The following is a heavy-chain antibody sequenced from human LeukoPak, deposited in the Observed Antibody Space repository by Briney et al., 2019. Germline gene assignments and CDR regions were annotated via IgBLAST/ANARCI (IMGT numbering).Heavy chain of an antibody. V-gene: IGHV3-64*01. CDR1: GFTFSSYA. CDR3: ARVAGFGELIYYFDY. Sequence: GGSLRLSCAASGFTFSSYAMHWVRQAPGKGLEYVSAISSNGGSTYYANSVKGRFTISRDNSKNTLYLQMGSLRAEDMAVHYCARVAGFGELIYYFDYWGQGTLVTVSS. J-gene: IGHJ4*02. CDR2: ISSNGGST. D-gene: IGHD3-10*01.